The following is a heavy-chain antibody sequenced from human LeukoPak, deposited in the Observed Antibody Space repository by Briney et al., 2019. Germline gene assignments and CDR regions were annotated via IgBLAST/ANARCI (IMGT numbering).Heavy chain of an antibody. Sequence: SETLSLTCTVSGGSISSGSYYWSWIRQPAGKGLEWIGRIYTSGSTSYNPSLKSRVTISVDTSKNQFSLKLSSVTAADTAVYYCARGGAGIAFYYYYMDVWGKGTTVTVSS. J-gene: IGHJ6*03. CDR3: ARGGAGIAFYYYYMDV. D-gene: IGHD6-13*01. V-gene: IGHV4-61*02. CDR1: GGSISSGSYY. CDR2: IYTSGST.